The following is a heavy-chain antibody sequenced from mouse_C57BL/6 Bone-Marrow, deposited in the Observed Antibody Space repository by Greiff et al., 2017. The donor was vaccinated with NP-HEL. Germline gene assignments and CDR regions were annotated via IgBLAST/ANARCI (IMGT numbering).Heavy chain of an antibody. CDR3: ARLWGWLEAWFAY. Sequence: VQLKQPGAELVRPGTSVKLSCKASGYTFTSYWMHWVKQRPGQGLEWIGVIDPSDSYTNYNQKFKGKATLTVDTSSSTAYMQLSSLTSEDSAVYYCARLWGWLEAWFAYWGQGTLVTVSA. CDR2: IDPSDSYT. J-gene: IGHJ3*01. CDR1: GYTFTSYW. V-gene: IGHV1-59*01. D-gene: IGHD2-3*01.